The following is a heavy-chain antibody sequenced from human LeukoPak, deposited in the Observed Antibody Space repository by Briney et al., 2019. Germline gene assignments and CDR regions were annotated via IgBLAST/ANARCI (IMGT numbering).Heavy chain of an antibody. J-gene: IGHJ6*02. CDR3: ARFPIVVVPAAILKYYYYYGMDV. CDR1: GYTFTSYD. Sequence: ASVKVSCKASGYTFTSYDINWVRQATGQGLEWMGWMNPNSGNTGYAQKFQGRVTMTRNTSISTAYMGLSSLRSEDTAVYYCARFPIVVVPAAILKYYYYYGMDVWGQGTTVTVSS. D-gene: IGHD2-2*01. V-gene: IGHV1-8*01. CDR2: MNPNSGNT.